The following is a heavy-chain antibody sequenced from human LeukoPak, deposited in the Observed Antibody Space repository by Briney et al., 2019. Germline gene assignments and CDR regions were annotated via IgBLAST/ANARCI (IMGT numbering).Heavy chain of an antibody. CDR2: IYYSGGT. D-gene: IGHD4-17*01. CDR3: ARHHLNGDYGLDY. V-gene: IGHV4-59*08. J-gene: IGHJ4*02. CDR1: GGSISSYY. Sequence: PSETLSLTCTVSGGSISSYYWSWIRQPPGKGLEWIGYIYYSGGTNLNPSLKSRVTISVDTSKNQFSLKLTSLTAADTAVYYCARHHLNGDYGLDYWGQGTLVTVSS.